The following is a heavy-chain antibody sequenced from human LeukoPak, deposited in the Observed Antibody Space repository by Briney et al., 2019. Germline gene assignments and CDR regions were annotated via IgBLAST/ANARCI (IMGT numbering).Heavy chain of an antibody. CDR3: ARDEYNWNVDAFDI. J-gene: IGHJ3*02. Sequence: GGSLRLSCAASGFTFSSYSMNWVRQAPGKGLEWVSYISSSSSTIYYADSVKGRFTISRDNAKNSLYLQMNSLRAEDTAVYYCARDEYNWNVDAFDIWGQGTVVTVSS. CDR1: GFTFSSYS. CDR2: ISSSSSTI. D-gene: IGHD1-20*01. V-gene: IGHV3-48*01.